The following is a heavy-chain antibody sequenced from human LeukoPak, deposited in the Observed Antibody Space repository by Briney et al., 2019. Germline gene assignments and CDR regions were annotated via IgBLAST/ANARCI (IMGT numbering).Heavy chain of an antibody. J-gene: IGHJ4*02. V-gene: IGHV3-9*03. CDR2: ISWNSGSI. CDR1: GFTFDDYA. D-gene: IGHD4-23*01. Sequence: GGSLRLSCAASGFTFDDYAMHWVRQAPGKGLEWVSGISWNSGSIMYADSVKGRFTISRDNAKNSLYLQMNSLRAEDMALYYCAKDIYGGNSFAWNFDYWGQGTLVTVSS. CDR3: AKDIYGGNSFAWNFDY.